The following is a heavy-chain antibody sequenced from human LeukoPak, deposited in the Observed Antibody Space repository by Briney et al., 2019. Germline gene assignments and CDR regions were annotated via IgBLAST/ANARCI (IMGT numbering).Heavy chain of an antibody. CDR3: ARGYPLPLDY. D-gene: IGHD1-26*01. Sequence: GGSLRLSCAASGFTFSDYYMSWIRQAPGKGLEYVSAISSNGGSTYYANSVKGRFTISRDNSKNTLYLQMGSLRAEDMAVYYCARGYPLPLDYWGQGTLVTVSS. CDR1: GFTFSDYY. J-gene: IGHJ4*02. V-gene: IGHV3-64*01. CDR2: ISSNGGST.